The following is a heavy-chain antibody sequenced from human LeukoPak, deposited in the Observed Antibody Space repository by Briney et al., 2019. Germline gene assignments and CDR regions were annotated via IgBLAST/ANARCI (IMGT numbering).Heavy chain of an antibody. D-gene: IGHD3-16*02. CDR3: ARHIGGGIEDMDV. J-gene: IGHJ6*03. Sequence: SETLSLTCTVSGGSIGTYYWSWIRQSPGKGLEWIGYIYVTGTRYNPYLQSRVTISVDKSRNQFFLKMSSVTAADTAVYYCARHIGGGIEDMDVWGKGTKVIVSS. CDR2: IYVTGT. V-gene: IGHV4-59*08. CDR1: GGSIGTYY.